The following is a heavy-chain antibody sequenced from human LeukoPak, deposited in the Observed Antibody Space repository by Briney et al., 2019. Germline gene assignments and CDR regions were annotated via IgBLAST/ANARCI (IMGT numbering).Heavy chain of an antibody. CDR2: IYYTGIT. CDR1: GGSINTYY. CDR3: ARLGRHQLPGLTYNYHDIEV. J-gene: IGHJ6*03. D-gene: IGHD2-2*01. Sequence: PSETLSLTCTVSGGSINTYYWSWIRQPPGKGLEWIGYIYYTGITNYNPSLKSRLTMSVDTSMNQFSLRLSSVTAADTAVYYCARLGRHQLPGLTYNYHDIEVWSKGTTVTVSS. V-gene: IGHV4-59*08.